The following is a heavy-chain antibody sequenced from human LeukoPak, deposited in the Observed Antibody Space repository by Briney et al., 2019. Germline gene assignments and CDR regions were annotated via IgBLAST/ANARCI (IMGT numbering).Heavy chain of an antibody. J-gene: IGHJ4*02. V-gene: IGHV3-21*01. D-gene: IGHD3-10*01. CDR2: ISSSSSYI. Sequence: KPGGSLRLSCAASGFTFSSYSMNWVRQAPGKGLGWVSSISSSSSYIYYADSVKGRFTISRDNAKNSLYLQMNSLRAEDTAVYYCAREGAYYGSGSYSYWGQGTLVTVSS. CDR1: GFTFSSYS. CDR3: AREGAYYGSGSYSY.